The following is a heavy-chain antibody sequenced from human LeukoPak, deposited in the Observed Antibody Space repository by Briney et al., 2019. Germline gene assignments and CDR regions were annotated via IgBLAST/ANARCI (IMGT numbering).Heavy chain of an antibody. Sequence: SSETLSLTCTVSGGSISSYYWSWIRQPPGKGLEWIGEINHSGSTNYNPSLKSRVTISVDTSKNQFSLKLSSVTAADTAVYYCASYQGYYYYYGMDVWGQGTTVTVSS. J-gene: IGHJ6*02. CDR3: ASYQGYYYYYGMDV. D-gene: IGHD2-2*01. V-gene: IGHV4-34*01. CDR1: GGSISSYY. CDR2: INHSGST.